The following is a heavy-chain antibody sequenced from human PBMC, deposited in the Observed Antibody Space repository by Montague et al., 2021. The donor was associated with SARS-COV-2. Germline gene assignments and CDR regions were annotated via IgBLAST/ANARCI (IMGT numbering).Heavy chain of an antibody. CDR2: IYSGGSST. CDR1: GFTFSSYA. Sequence: SLRLSCAASGFTFSSYAMSWARQAPGKGLEWVSVIYSGGSSTYYVDSVKGRFTISRDNSKNTLYLQMNSLRAEDTAVYYCAKVKHAHYDFWSGYRGGYFDYGGQGTLVTVSS. V-gene: IGHV3-23*03. J-gene: IGHJ4*02. CDR3: AKVKHAHYDFWSGYRGGYFDY. D-gene: IGHD3-3*01.